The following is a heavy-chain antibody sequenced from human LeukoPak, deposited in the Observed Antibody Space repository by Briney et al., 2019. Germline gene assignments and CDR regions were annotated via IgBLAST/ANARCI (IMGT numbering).Heavy chain of an antibody. J-gene: IGHJ5*02. CDR3: ARSYYYDSSGYYYDQEFDP. Sequence: GGSLRLSCAASGFTFSSYSMNWVRQVPGKGLEWVSSISSSSSYIYYADSVKGRFTISRDNAKNSLYLQMNSLRAEDTAVYYCARSYYYDSSGYYYDQEFDPWGQGTLVTVSS. CDR2: ISSSSSYI. CDR1: GFTFSSYS. V-gene: IGHV3-21*01. D-gene: IGHD3-22*01.